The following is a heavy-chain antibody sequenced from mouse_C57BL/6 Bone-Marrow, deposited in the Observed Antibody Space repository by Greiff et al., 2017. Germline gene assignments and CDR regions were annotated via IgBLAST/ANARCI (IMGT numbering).Heavy chain of an antibody. CDR1: GYTFTSYD. J-gene: IGHJ3*01. D-gene: IGHD3-3*01. V-gene: IGHV1-85*01. CDR2: IYPRAGST. CDR3: ARGLGWFAY. Sequence: QVQLQQSGPELVKPGASVKLSCKASGYTFTSYDINWVKQRPGQGLEWIGWIYPRAGSTKYNEKFKGKATLTVDTSSSTAYMELHSLTSEDSAVYFCARGLGWFAYWGQGTLVTVSA.